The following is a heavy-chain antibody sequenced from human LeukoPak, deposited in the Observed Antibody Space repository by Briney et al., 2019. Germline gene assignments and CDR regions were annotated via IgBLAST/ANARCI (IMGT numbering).Heavy chain of an antibody. D-gene: IGHD4-23*01. J-gene: IGHJ3*02. Sequence: RGSLRLSCAASGFTFSSYWMHWVRQAPGKGLVWVSRINSDGSSTSYADSVKGRFTISRDNAKNTLYLQMNSLRAEDTAVYCARRGAVADAFDIWGQGTMVTVSS. V-gene: IGHV3-74*01. CDR2: INSDGSST. CDR3: ARRGAVADAFDI. CDR1: GFTFSSYW.